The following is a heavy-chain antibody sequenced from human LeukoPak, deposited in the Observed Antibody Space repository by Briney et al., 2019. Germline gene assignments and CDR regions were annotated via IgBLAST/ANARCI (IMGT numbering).Heavy chain of an antibody. CDR1: GFTFSSYA. CDR2: ISYDGSNK. D-gene: IGHD4-17*01. J-gene: IGHJ4*02. CDR3: ARDGSTVTTQGVY. V-gene: IGHV3-30-3*01. Sequence: PGRSLRLSCAASGFTFSSYAMHWVRQAPGKGLEWVAVISYDGSNKYYADSVKGRFTISRDNSKNTLYLQMNSLRAEDTAVYYCARDGSTVTTQGVYWGQGTLVTVSS.